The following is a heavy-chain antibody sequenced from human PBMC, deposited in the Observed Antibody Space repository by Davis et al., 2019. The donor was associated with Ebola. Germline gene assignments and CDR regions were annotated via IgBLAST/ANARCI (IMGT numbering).Heavy chain of an antibody. J-gene: IGHJ5*02. CDR1: GYSISSGYY. D-gene: IGHD2-2*01. Sequence: PSETLSLTCTVSGYSISSGYYWGWIRQPPGKGLEWIGSIYHSGSTYYNPSLKSRVTISVDTSKNQFSLKLSSVTAADTAVYYCARVAGVPDNWFDPWGQGTLVTVSS. CDR2: IYHSGST. CDR3: ARVAGVPDNWFDP. V-gene: IGHV4-38-2*02.